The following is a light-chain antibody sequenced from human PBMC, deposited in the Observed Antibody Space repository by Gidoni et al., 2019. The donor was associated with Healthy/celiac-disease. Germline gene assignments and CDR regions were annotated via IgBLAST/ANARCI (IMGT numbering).Light chain of an antibody. Sequence: EIVLTQSPATLSLSPGERATLSCRARQSVSSYLAWYQQKPGQAPRLLIYDASNRATGIPARFSGSGSGTDFTLTISSLEPEDFAVYYCQQRSTGVTFGPGTKVDIK. CDR2: DAS. CDR1: QSVSSY. J-gene: IGKJ3*01. CDR3: QQRSTGVT. V-gene: IGKV3-11*01.